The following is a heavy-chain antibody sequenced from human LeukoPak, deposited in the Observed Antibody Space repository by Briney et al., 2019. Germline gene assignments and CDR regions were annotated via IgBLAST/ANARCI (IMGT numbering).Heavy chain of an antibody. Sequence: SETLSLTCTVSGGSISSYYWSWIRQPPGKGLEWIGYIYYSGNTDSNPSLKSRVTISVDTSKNQFSLKLSSVTAADTAVYYCARGRVYSSGWYWDYWGQGTLVTVSS. V-gene: IGHV4-59*01. J-gene: IGHJ4*02. CDR3: ARGRVYSSGWYWDY. D-gene: IGHD6-19*01. CDR2: IYYSGNT. CDR1: GGSISSYY.